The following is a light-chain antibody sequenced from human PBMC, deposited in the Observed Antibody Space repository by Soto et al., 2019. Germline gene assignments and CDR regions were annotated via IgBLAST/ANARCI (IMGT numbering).Light chain of an antibody. V-gene: IGKV3-15*01. CDR1: QSVSSN. CDR2: GAS. Sequence: EIVMTQSPATLSVSPGERATLSCRASQSVSSNLAWYQQKPGQAPRLLIYGASTRATGIPARFSGSGSGTEFPLPLSSLQSEDLAAYYCQQYNHWPPGTFGQGTKLEIK. CDR3: QQYNHWPPGT. J-gene: IGKJ2*01.